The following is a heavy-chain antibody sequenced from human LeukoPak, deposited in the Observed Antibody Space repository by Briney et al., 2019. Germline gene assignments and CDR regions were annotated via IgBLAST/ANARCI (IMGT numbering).Heavy chain of an antibody. CDR3: ASYYQQIDY. CDR1: GGSISSYY. V-gene: IGHV4-59*01. J-gene: IGHJ4*02. CDR2: IYYSGST. Sequence: SETLSLTCTVSGGSISSYYWSWIRQPPGKGLEWIGYIYYSGSTNYNPSLKSRVTISVDTSKNQFSLKLSSMTAADTAVYYCASYYQQIDYWGQGTLVTVSS. D-gene: IGHD2-2*01.